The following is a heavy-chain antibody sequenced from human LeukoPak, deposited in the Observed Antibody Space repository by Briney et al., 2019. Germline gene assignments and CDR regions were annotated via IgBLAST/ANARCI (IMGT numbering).Heavy chain of an antibody. V-gene: IGHV3-9*01. CDR1: GFTFDDYA. Sequence: GGSLRLSCAASGFTFDDYAMHWVRQAPGKGLEWVSGISWNSGSIGYADSVKGRFTISRDNSKNTLYLQMNSLRAEDTAVYYCARDGRSSSLDYWGQGTLVTVSS. D-gene: IGHD6-13*01. J-gene: IGHJ4*02. CDR3: ARDGRSSSLDY. CDR2: ISWNSGSI.